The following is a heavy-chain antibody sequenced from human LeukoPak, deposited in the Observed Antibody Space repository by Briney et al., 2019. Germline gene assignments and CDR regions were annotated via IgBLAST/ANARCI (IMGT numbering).Heavy chain of an antibody. CDR3: ARYSYGSYYYYYYGMDV. Sequence: PSETLSFTCTVPGGSISSYYWSWIRQPPGKGLEWIGYIYYSGSTNYNPSLKSRVTISVDTSKNQFSLKLSSVTAADTAVYYCARYSYGSYYYYYYGMDVWGQGTTVTVSS. J-gene: IGHJ6*02. CDR1: GGSISSYY. CDR2: IYYSGST. D-gene: IGHD5-18*01. V-gene: IGHV4-59*01.